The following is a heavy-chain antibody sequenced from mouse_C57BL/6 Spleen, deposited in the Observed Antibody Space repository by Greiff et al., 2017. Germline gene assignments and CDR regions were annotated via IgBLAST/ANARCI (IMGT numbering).Heavy chain of an antibody. J-gene: IGHJ3*01. V-gene: IGHV1-80*01. CDR2: IYPGDGDT. CDR1: GYAFSSYW. CDR3: ARDFSWFAY. Sequence: VQVVESGAELVKPGASVKISCKASGYAFSSYWMNWVKQRPGKGLEWIGQIYPGDGDTNYNGKFKGKATLTVDKSSSTAYMQLSSLTSEDSAVYFCARDFSWFAYWGQGTLVTVAA.